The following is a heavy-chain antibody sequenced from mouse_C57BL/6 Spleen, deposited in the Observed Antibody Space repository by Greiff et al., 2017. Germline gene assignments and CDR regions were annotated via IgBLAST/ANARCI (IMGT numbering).Heavy chain of an antibody. Sequence: EVKVVESGPELVKPGASVKIPCEASGYTFTDYNMDWVKQSHGKSLEWIGDINPNNGGTIYNQKFKGKATLTVDKSSSTAYMELRSLTSEDTAVYYCARPLYDGENAMDYWGQGTSVTVSS. D-gene: IGHD2-3*01. CDR2: INPNNGGT. CDR1: GYTFTDYN. J-gene: IGHJ4*01. CDR3: ARPLYDGENAMDY. V-gene: IGHV1-18*01.